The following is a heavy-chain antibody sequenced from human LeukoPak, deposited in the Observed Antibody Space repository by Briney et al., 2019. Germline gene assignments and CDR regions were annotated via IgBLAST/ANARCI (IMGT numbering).Heavy chain of an antibody. CDR2: INQDGSEK. CDR3: ATSGGAFAY. J-gene: IGHJ4*02. V-gene: IGHV3-7*01. Sequence: GGSLRLSCAASGFTFSSHWMTWVRRVPGKGPEWVANINQDGSEKYCVDSVKGRFTISRDNAKNSLYLQMNSLRLEDTAVYYCATSGGAFAYWGQGTLVTVSS. D-gene: IGHD1-26*01. CDR1: GFTFSSHW.